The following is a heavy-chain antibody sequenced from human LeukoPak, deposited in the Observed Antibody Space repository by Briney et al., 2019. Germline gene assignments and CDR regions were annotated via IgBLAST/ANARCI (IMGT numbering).Heavy chain of an antibody. Sequence: ASVKVSCKASGYTFTSYGISWVRQAPGQGLEWMGWINPNSGGTNYAQKFQGRVTMTRDTSISTAYMELSRLRSDDTAVYYCARDPPRITMVRGVTEDNYWGQGTLVTVSS. D-gene: IGHD3-10*01. J-gene: IGHJ4*02. CDR2: INPNSGGT. CDR3: ARDPPRITMVRGVTEDNY. CDR1: GYTFTSYG. V-gene: IGHV1-2*02.